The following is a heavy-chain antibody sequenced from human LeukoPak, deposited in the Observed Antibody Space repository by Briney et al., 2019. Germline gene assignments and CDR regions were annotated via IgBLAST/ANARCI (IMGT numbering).Heavy chain of an antibody. D-gene: IGHD3-22*01. CDR3: ARDQYYYDSSGYLSAAYFDY. CDR1: GGTFSSYA. J-gene: IGHJ4*02. V-gene: IGHV1-69*05. CDR2: IIPIFGTA. Sequence: SVKVSCKASGGTFSSYAISWVRQAPGQGLEWLGRIIPIFGTANYAQKFQGRVTITTDESTSTAYMELSSLRSEDTAVYYCARDQYYYDSSGYLSAAYFDYWGQGTLVTVSS.